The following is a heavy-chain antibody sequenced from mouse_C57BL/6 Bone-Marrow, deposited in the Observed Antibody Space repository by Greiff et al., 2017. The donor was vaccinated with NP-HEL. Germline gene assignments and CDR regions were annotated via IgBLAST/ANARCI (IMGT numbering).Heavy chain of an antibody. J-gene: IGHJ1*03. CDR1: GYTFTSYW. CDR3: TTTTVVGGYFDV. Sequence: EVQLQQSGTVLARPGASVKMSCKTSGYTFTSYWMHWVKQRPGQGLEWIGAIYPGNSDTSYNQKFKGKAKLTAVTSASTAYMELSSLTNEDSAVYYCTTTTVVGGYFDVWGTGTTVTVSS. CDR2: IYPGNSDT. D-gene: IGHD1-1*01. V-gene: IGHV1-5*01.